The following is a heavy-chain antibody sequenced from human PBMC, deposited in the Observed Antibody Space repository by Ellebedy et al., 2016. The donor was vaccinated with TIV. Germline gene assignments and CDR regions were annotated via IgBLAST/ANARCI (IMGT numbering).Heavy chain of an antibody. CDR3: ARDLDSNYPGAYFDY. D-gene: IGHD4-11*01. CDR1: GINFSYYA. V-gene: IGHV3-30-3*01. CDR2: ISYDGSNI. Sequence: PGGSLRLSCAASGINFSYYAMHWVRQAPGKGLEWVALISYDGSNIYYADSVKGRFTISRDNSKDTLYLQMKSLRAEDTAVYYCARDLDSNYPGAYFDYWGQGTLVTVSS. J-gene: IGHJ4*02.